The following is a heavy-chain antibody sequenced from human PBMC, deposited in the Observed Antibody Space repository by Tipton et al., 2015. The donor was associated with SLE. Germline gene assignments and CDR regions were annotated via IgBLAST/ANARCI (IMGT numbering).Heavy chain of an antibody. Sequence: LRLSCAVYGGSFSGYYWSWIRQPPGKGLEWIGEINHSGSTNYNPSLKSRVTISADTSKNQFSLKLSSVTAADTAVYYCARGKDIVVARDAFDIWGQGTMVTVSS. D-gene: IGHD2-15*01. CDR3: ARGKDIVVARDAFDI. V-gene: IGHV4-34*01. CDR1: GGSFSGYY. J-gene: IGHJ3*02. CDR2: INHSGST.